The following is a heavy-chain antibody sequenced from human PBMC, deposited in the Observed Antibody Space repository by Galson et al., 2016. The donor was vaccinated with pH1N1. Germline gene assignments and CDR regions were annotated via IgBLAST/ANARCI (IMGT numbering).Heavy chain of an antibody. D-gene: IGHD6-13*01. CDR1: GTSVSGNY. J-gene: IGHJ4*02. CDR3: ARHTRWGSSSSFDY. CDR2: LYYNENT. V-gene: IGHV4-59*08. Sequence: LSLTCTVSGTSVSGNYWSWIRQPPGKGLEWIGYLYYNENTNYNPSLKSRATISEDTSKNQFSLRLTSVTAADTAVYYCARHTRWGSSSSFDYWGQGALVTVSS.